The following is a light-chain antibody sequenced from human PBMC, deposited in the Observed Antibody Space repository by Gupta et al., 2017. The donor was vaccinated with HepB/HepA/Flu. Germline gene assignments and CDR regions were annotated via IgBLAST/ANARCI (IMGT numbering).Light chain of an antibody. Sequence: QSVLTQPPPASGAPGQRFTISGSGSSSNIGSNTVNWYPQLPGTAPKPLIYSTNQRHSGVPDRVSCSKSGTSASLAISGLQSEDEADYYCAAWEDSLNGPIFGGGTKLTVL. V-gene: IGLV1-44*01. CDR2: STN. J-gene: IGLJ2*01. CDR3: AAWEDSLNGPI. CDR1: SSNIGSNT.